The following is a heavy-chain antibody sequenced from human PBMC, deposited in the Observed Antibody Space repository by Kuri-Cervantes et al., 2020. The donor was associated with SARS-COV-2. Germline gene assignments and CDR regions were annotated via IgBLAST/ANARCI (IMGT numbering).Heavy chain of an antibody. V-gene: IGHV4-38-2*02. CDR1: GYSISSGYY. Sequence: SQTLSLTCAVSGYSISSGYYWGWIRQPPGKGLEWIGSIYHSGSTYYNPTLESRVTISVDTSKNQFSLKLSSVTAADTAVYYCARDVTPIVVVVAATAYYFDYWGQGTLVTVSS. CDR2: IYHSGST. D-gene: IGHD2-15*01. J-gene: IGHJ4*02. CDR3: ARDVTPIVVVVAATAYYFDY.